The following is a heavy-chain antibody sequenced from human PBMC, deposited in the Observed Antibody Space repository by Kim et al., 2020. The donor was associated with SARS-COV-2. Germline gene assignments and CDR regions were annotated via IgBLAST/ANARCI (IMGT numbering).Heavy chain of an antibody. CDR1: GFAFTSSA. D-gene: IGHD2-15*01. J-gene: IGHJ2*01. CDR2: IVVGSGNI. Sequence: SVKVSCKASGFAFTSSAVQWVRQARGQRLEWIGWIVVGSGNINYAQKFQERVTITRDMSTSTAYMELNSLRSEDTAAYYCAAGEGRYCSGGSCYPDLWGRGTLVTVSS. CDR3: AAGEGRYCSGGSCYPDL. V-gene: IGHV1-58*01.